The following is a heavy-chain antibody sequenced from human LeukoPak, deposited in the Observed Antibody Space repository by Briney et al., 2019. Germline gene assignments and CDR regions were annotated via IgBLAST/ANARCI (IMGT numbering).Heavy chain of an antibody. V-gene: IGHV4-59*01. D-gene: IGHD2-2*01. J-gene: IGHJ3*02. Sequence: SETLSLTCTVSGGSISSYYWSLIRQPPGKGLEWIGYIYYSGSTNYNPSLKSRVTISVDTSKNQFSLKLSSVTAADTAVYYCARSLSTYDAFDIWGQGTMVTVSS. CDR3: ARSLSTYDAFDI. CDR1: GGSISSYY. CDR2: IYYSGST.